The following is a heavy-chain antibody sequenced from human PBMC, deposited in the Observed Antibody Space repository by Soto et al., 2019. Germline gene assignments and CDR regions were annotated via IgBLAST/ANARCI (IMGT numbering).Heavy chain of an antibody. Sequence: EVQLLGSGGGLVQPGGSLRLSCVASGFTFSTYWMNWVRQAPGMGLEWVANINPDGSVGTYVDSVKDRFTTSRDNAKNSLCLQMTSLRAADTAVYFCAGWGGHGYNYRGQGILVTVSS. V-gene: IGHV3-7*03. J-gene: IGHJ4*02. CDR1: GFTFSTYW. D-gene: IGHD2-2*02. CDR2: INPDGSVG. CDR3: AGWGGHGYNY.